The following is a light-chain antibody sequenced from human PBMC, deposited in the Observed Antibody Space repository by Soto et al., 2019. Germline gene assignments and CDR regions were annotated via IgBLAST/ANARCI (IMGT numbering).Light chain of an antibody. J-gene: IGKJ1*01. CDR1: QSISTY. Sequence: DIQMTQSPSSLSASLGDRVTVTCRASQSISTYLNWFQQRPGKAPKLLIYGAYTLQDGVPSRFSGSGSETEFTLTIGTLQPKVFATYSCQQSFGAPRMLDQGTRGNIK. CDR2: GAY. CDR3: QQSFGAPRM. V-gene: IGKV1-39*01.